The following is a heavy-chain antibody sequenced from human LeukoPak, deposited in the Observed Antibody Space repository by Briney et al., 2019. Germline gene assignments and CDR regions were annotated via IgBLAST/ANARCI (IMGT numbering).Heavy chain of an antibody. D-gene: IGHD3-22*01. CDR3: ARVFHYYDSSGCFDY. CDR2: IYYSGST. CDR1: GGSISSHY. Sequence: SETLSLTCTVSGGSISSHYWSWIRQPPGKGLEWIGYIYYSGSTNYNPSLKNRVTISVDTSKNQFSLKLSSVTAADTAVYYCARVFHYYDSSGCFDYWGQGTLVTVSS. V-gene: IGHV4-59*11. J-gene: IGHJ4*02.